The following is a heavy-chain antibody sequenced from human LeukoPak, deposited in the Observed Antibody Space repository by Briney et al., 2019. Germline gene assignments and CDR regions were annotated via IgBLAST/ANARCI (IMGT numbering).Heavy chain of an antibody. V-gene: IGHV3-23*01. CDR3: AKASGYSYGYVDY. J-gene: IGHJ4*02. CDR2: ISGSGDST. D-gene: IGHD5-18*01. CDR1: GFTFSSYA. Sequence: PGGSLRLSCAASGFTFSSYAMSWVRQAPGRGLEWVSGISGSGDSTNYADSVKGRFTSSRDNSKNTLFLQMNVLRAEDTALYYCAKASGYSYGYVDYWGQGTLVTVSS.